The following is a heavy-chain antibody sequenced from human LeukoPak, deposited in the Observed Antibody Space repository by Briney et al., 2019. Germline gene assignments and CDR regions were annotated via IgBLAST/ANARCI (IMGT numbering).Heavy chain of an antibody. CDR1: GFTFSSYG. V-gene: IGHV3-30*02. J-gene: IGHJ4*02. CDR3: AKDSSGYTYGYGNY. Sequence: GGSLRLSCAGSGFTFSSYGMHWVRQAPGKGLEWVAFIRLDGSNKYYGDSVKGRFTISRDNSKNTLYLQMNSLRPEDTPVYYCAKDSSGYTYGYGNYWGQGTLVTVSS. D-gene: IGHD5-18*01. CDR2: IRLDGSNK.